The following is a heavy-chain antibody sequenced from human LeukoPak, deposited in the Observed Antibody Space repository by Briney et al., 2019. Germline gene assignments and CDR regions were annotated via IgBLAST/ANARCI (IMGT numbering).Heavy chain of an antibody. CDR3: ARSRGMVRGVSPPYYYMDV. D-gene: IGHD3-10*01. CDR1: GGSITSYY. V-gene: IGHV4-59*01. Sequence: SETLSLTCTVSGGSITSYYWSWIRQPPGKGLEWIGYVYHTGNTNYNPSLKSRVTISIDTSKNQFSLRVKSVTAADTAVYYCARSRGMVRGVSPPYYYMDVWGKGTAVTVSS. J-gene: IGHJ6*03. CDR2: VYHTGNT.